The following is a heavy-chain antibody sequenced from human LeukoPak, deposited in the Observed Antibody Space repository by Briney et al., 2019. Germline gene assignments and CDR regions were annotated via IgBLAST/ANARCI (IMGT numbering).Heavy chain of an antibody. D-gene: IGHD6-19*01. CDR3: ARDRGSSGRDPYFDY. Sequence: TGGSLRLSCAASGFTFSSYAMHWVRQAPGKGLEWVAVISYDGSNKYYADSVKGRFTISRDNSKNTLYLQMNSLRAEDTAVYYCARDRGSSGRDPYFDYWGQGTLVTVSS. V-gene: IGHV3-30-3*01. J-gene: IGHJ4*02. CDR2: ISYDGSNK. CDR1: GFTFSSYA.